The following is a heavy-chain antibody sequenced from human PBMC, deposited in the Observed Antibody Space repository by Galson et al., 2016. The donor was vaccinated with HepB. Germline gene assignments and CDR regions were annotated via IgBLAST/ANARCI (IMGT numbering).Heavy chain of an antibody. CDR3: TTYYGNILTAYRWFDP. CDR1: GFTFSDAW. V-gene: IGHV3-15*01. Sequence: SLRLSCAASGFTFSDAWMNWVRRAPGKGLEWVGRIKRRTDGGTTDYAAPVEGRFTVSRDDSKNTLYLQMNNLKNEDTAVYYCTTYYGNILTAYRWFDPWGQGTLVTVSS. J-gene: IGHJ5*02. CDR2: IKRRTDGGTT. D-gene: IGHD3-9*01.